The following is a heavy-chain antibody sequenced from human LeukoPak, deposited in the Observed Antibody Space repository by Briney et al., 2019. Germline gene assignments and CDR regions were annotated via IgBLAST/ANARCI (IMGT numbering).Heavy chain of an antibody. Sequence: PSETLSLTCTVSGGSISSSSYYWGWIRQPPGKGLEWIGSIYYSGSPYYNPSLKSRVTISVDTSKNQFSLKLSSVTAADTAVYYCARFITGVVPAAIPAAFDYYYYGMDVWGQGTTVTVSS. V-gene: IGHV4-39*01. CDR3: ARFITGVVPAAIPAAFDYYYYGMDV. J-gene: IGHJ6*02. D-gene: IGHD2-2*01. CDR2: IYYSGSP. CDR1: GGSISSSSYY.